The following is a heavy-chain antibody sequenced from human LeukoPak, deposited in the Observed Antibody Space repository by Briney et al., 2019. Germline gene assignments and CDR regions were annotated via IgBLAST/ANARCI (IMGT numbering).Heavy chain of an antibody. CDR1: GVTFSNFP. J-gene: IGHJ4*02. CDR2: ISSNGVTT. D-gene: IGHD3-10*01. Sequence: PGGSLRLSCAASGVTFSNFPMSWVRQAPGKGLEWVSAISSNGVTTYYADSVRGRFTISRDNSENTLHLQMNSLRAEDTAIYYCAKEVSRGAYSDHWGQGTLVTVSS. CDR3: AKEVSRGAYSDH. V-gene: IGHV3-23*01.